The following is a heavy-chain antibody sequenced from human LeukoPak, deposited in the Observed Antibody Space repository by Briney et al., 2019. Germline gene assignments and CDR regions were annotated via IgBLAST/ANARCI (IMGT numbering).Heavy chain of an antibody. J-gene: IGHJ6*02. D-gene: IGHD2-8*01. V-gene: IGHV4-34*01. Sequence: SETLSLTCAVYGGSFSGYYWSWIRQPPGKGLEWIGSIYYSGSTYYNPSLKSRVTISVDTSKNQFSLKLSSVTAADTAVYYCARQGYCTNGVCYTVYYYYGMDVWGQGTTVTVSS. CDR1: GGSFSGYY. CDR3: ARQGYCTNGVCYTVYYYYGMDV. CDR2: IYYSGST.